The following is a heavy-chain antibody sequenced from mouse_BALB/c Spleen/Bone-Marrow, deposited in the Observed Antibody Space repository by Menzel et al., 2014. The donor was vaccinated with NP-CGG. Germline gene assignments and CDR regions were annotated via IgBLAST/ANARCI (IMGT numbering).Heavy chain of an antibody. CDR2: INSNGGST. J-gene: IGHJ3*01. Sequence: EVMLVESGGGLVQPGGSLKLSCAASGFTFSWFGMSWVRQTPDKRLELVATINSNGGSTYYPDSVKGRFTISRDNAKNTLYLQMSSLKSEDTAMYYCARGLDYGNNGPGFAYWGQGTLVTVSA. CDR1: GFTFSWFG. CDR3: ARGLDYGNNGPGFAY. V-gene: IGHV5-6-3*01. D-gene: IGHD2-1*01.